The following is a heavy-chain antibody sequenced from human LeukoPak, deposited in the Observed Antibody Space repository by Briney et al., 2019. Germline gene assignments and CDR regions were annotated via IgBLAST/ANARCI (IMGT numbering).Heavy chain of an antibody. CDR2: MNPNSGNT. CDR3: ARRGPSLVRGYDILTGYSPPLSMDV. Sequence: GASVKVSCKASGYTFTNYGITWVRQAPGQGLEWMGWMNPNSGNTGYAQKFQGRVTMTRNTSISTAYMELSSLRSEDTAVYYCARRGPSLVRGYDILTGYSPPLSMDVWGQGTTVTVSS. CDR1: GYTFTNYG. J-gene: IGHJ6*02. D-gene: IGHD3-9*01. V-gene: IGHV1-8*02.